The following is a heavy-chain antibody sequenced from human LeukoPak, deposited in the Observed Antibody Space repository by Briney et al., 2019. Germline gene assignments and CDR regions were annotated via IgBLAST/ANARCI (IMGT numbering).Heavy chain of an antibody. CDR1: GYTFTGSY. V-gene: IGHV1-2*06. J-gene: IGHJ5*02. Sequence: ASVKVSCTASGYTFTGSYMDWVRQAPGQGLEWMGRINPNSGGTNYVQKFQGRVTMTRDTSITTAYMELSRLRSDDTAVYYCARPSKPYSSSSRYWFDPWGQGTLVTVSS. CDR3: ARPSKPYSSSSRYWFDP. CDR2: INPNSGGT. D-gene: IGHD6-6*01.